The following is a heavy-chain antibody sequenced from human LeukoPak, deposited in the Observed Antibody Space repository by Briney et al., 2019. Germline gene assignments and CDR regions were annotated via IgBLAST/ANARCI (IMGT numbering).Heavy chain of an antibody. J-gene: IGHJ4*02. CDR2: IYYSGNT. D-gene: IGHD2-21*02. Sequence: SETLSLTCTVSGGSIRSSSYYWGWIRQPPGKGLEWIGSIYYSGNTYYNPSLKSRVTISVDTSKNQFSLKLSSVTAADTAVYYCARPRQGDYYFDYWGQGTLVTVSS. V-gene: IGHV4-39*01. CDR3: ARPRQGDYYFDY. CDR1: GGSIRSSSYY.